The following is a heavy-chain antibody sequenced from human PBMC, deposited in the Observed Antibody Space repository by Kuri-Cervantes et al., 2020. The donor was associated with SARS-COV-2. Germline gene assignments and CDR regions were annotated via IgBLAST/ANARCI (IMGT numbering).Heavy chain of an antibody. CDR2: ILYHGVDS. CDR3: ARAPQGRYCSSTSCPIVWYFDL. CDR1: GFNFNNFD. V-gene: IGHV3-30-3*01. Sequence: GESLKISCAASGFNFNNFDINWVRQAPGKGLEWVAVILYHGVDSYYADSVKGRFTISRDNSKNTVYLQMNSLRAEDTAVYYCARAPQGRYCSSTSCPIVWYFDLWGRGTLVTVSS. D-gene: IGHD2-2*01. J-gene: IGHJ2*01.